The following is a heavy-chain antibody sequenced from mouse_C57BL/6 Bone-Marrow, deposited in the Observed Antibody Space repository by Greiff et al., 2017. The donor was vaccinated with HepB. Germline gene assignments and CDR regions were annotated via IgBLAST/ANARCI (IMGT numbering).Heavy chain of an antibody. CDR1: GYTFTDYY. D-gene: IGHD2-3*01. V-gene: IGHV1-26*01. J-gene: IGHJ2*01. Sequence: VQLKHSGPELVKPGASVKISCKASGYTFTDYYMNWVKQSHGKSLEWIGDINPNNGGTSYNQKFKGKATLTVDKSSSTAYMELRSLTSEDSAVYYCARCIDGYYPTFDYWGQGTTLTVSS. CDR3: ARCIDGYYPTFDY. CDR2: INPNNGGT.